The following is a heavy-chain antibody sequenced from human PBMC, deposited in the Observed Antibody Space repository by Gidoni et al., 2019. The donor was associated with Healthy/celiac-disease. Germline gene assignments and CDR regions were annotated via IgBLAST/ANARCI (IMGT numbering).Heavy chain of an antibody. V-gene: IGHV5-51*03. CDR3: AGNSGSYYEAFDI. D-gene: IGHD1-26*01. J-gene: IGHJ3*02. Sequence: EVQLVQSGAEVNKPGESLKLSCKGSGYSFTSYWIGWVRQMPGKGLEWMGLIYPGDSDTRYSPSFQGQVTISADKSISTAYLQWSSLKASDTAMYYCAGNSGSYYEAFDIWGQGTMVTVSS. CDR2: IYPGDSDT. CDR1: GYSFTSYW.